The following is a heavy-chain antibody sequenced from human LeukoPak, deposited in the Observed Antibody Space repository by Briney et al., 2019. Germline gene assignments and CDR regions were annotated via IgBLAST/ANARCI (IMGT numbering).Heavy chain of an antibody. Sequence: GASVKVSCEASGYTFTSYYMHWVRQAPGQGLEWMGKIKPSGGSTSYAQKLQGRVTMTRDTATSTVYKELSSLRSEDTAVYYCAAHRSGYSPFYYYMDFWGKGTTVTVSS. CDR2: IKPSGGST. V-gene: IGHV1-46*04. D-gene: IGHD4-23*01. J-gene: IGHJ6*03. CDR1: GYTFTSYY. CDR3: AAHRSGYSPFYYYMDF.